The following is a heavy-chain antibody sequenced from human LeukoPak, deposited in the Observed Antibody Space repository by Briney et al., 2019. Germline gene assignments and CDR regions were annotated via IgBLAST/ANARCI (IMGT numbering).Heavy chain of an antibody. CDR2: IYGSGGSE. Sequence: GGSLRLSCAASGFTFSSYGTHWVRQAPGKGLEWVSAIYGSGGSEYADSVKGRFTISRDNSKNTVYLQMNSLRAEDTAVYYCAKDRLPDGVWSIDYWGQGTLVTVSS. J-gene: IGHJ4*02. CDR3: AKDRLPDGVWSIDY. CDR1: GFTFSSYG. V-gene: IGHV3-23*01. D-gene: IGHD2-8*02.